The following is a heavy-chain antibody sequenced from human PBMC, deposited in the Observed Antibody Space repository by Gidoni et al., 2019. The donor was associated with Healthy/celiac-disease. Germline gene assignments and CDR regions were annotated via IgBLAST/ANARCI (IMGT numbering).Heavy chain of an antibody. J-gene: IGHJ3*02. D-gene: IGHD1-26*01. V-gene: IGHV3-48*03. CDR3: ARVPGQVGARGIGGAFDI. CDR1: GFTFSSYE. Sequence: EVQLVESGGGLVQPGGSLRLSCAASGFTFSSYEMNWVRQAPGKGLEWVSYISSSGSTIYYADSVKGRFTISRDNAKNSLYLQMNSLRAEDTAVYYCARVPGQVGARGIGGAFDIWGQGTMVTVSS. CDR2: ISSSGSTI.